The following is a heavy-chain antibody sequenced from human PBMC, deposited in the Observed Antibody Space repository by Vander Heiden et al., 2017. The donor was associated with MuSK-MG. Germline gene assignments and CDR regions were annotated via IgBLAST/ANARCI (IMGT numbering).Heavy chain of an antibody. CDR3: AKYFRMSRADNDK. CDR1: GFLFESYA. D-gene: IGHD3-10*02. CDR2: IKDDGSAT. V-gene: IGHV3-23*01. Sequence: LLESGGGLVQPGQSLTLSCVGAGFLFESYAMTWVRQAPGKGLEWVATIKDDGSATFYATSVKGRFTISRDNSRTTVNLHLRNVRADDAATYFCAKYFRMSRADNDKWGRGTVVSVSS. J-gene: IGHJ4*02.